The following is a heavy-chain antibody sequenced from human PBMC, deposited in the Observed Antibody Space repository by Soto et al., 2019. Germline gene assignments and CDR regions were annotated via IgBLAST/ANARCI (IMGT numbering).Heavy chain of an antibody. V-gene: IGHV3-48*02. Sequence: GGSLRLSCVASGFMFDSYAMNWVRQAPGKGLEWVSYISPGGDRIYYAVSLKGRITISRDNARNSLSLQMNILSDEDTAVYYCTKSADSAGWGVDLWGQGTLVTVSS. CDR1: GFMFDSYA. CDR3: TKSADSAGWGVDL. J-gene: IGHJ5*02. D-gene: IGHD3-10*01. CDR2: ISPGGDRI.